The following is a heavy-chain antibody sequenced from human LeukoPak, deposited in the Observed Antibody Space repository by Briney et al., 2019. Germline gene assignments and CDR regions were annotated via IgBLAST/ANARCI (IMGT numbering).Heavy chain of an antibody. CDR3: ARQKDTAMVPNWFDP. Sequence: QPGGSLRLSCAASGFIFSSYVMHWVRQAPGKGLEWVAGISYDGIHKYYADSVKGRFTISRDNPKNTMSLQMNSLRADDTAVYYCARQKDTAMVPNWFDPWGQGTLVTVSS. CDR1: GFIFSSYV. D-gene: IGHD5-18*01. CDR2: ISYDGIHK. J-gene: IGHJ5*02. V-gene: IGHV3-30-3*01.